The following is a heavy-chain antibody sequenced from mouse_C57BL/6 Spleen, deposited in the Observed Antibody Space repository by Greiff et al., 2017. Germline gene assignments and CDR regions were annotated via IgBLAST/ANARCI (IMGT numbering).Heavy chain of an antibody. V-gene: IGHV6-3*01. CDR2: ISLKSDNYAT. CDR3: TVDDGYHGGYVDV. CDR1: GFTFSNYW. J-gene: IGHJ1*03. D-gene: IGHD2-3*01. Sequence: EVKLVESGGGLVQPGGSMKLSCVASGFTFSNYWMNWVRQSPEKGLEWVAQISLKSDNYATHYAESVKGRFTISSDNSKSSVYLQMNNLRAEVTGIDYCTVDDGYHGGYVDVWGTGTTVTVSS.